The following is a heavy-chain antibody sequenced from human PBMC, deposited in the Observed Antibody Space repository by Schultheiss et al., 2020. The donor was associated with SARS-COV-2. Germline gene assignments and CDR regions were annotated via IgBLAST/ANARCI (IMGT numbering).Heavy chain of an antibody. CDR1: GFTFSKSW. CDR2: INNNGTST. CDR3: ARSLIDIVVVVAAHDAFDI. J-gene: IGHJ3*02. Sequence: GGSLRLSCAASGFTFSKSWMHWVRQAPGKGLVWVSRINNNGTSTNYADSVKGRFTISRDNAKNTLDLQMKSLRAEDTAVYYCARSLIDIVVVVAAHDAFDIWGQGTMVTVSS. V-gene: IGHV3-74*01. D-gene: IGHD2-15*01.